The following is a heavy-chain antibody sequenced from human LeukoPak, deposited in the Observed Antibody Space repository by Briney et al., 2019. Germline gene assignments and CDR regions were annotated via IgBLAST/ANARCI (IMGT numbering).Heavy chain of an antibody. J-gene: IGHJ3*02. V-gene: IGHV4-59*08. CDR2: IFYSGST. CDR1: GGSFSGYY. CDR3: ARLSTVVTGYSFDI. D-gene: IGHD4-23*01. Sequence: PSETLSLTCAVYGGSFSGYYWSWIRQPPGKGLEWIGYIFYSGSTNYNPSLKSRVTISVDTSKNQFSLKLTSVTAADTAVYYCARLSTVVTGYSFDIWGQGTMVTVSS.